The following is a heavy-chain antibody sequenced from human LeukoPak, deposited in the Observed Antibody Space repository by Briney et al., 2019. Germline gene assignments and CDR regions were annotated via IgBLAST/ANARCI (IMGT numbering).Heavy chain of an antibody. J-gene: IGHJ5*02. CDR3: ARGRLDYGDYLNWFDP. CDR1: GFTFSNYV. CDR2: ISGSGGST. D-gene: IGHD4-17*01. V-gene: IGHV3-23*01. Sequence: GGSLRLSCAASGFTFSNYVLGWVRQAPGKGLRWVSAISGSGGSTYYADSVKGRFTISRDNAKNSLYLQMNSLRAEDTAVYYCARGRLDYGDYLNWFDPWGQGTLVTVSS.